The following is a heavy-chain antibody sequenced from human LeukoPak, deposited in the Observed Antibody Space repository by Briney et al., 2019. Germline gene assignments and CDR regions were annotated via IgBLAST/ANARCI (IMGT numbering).Heavy chain of an antibody. CDR1: GFTFSSYA. D-gene: IGHD3-22*01. CDR3: ARDYYDSSGAYYFDY. V-gene: IGHV3-53*01. J-gene: IGHJ4*02. CDR2: IYSGGST. Sequence: VGSLRLSCAASGFTFSSYAMSWVRQAPGKGLEWVSVIYSGGSTYYADSVKGRFTISRDNSKNTLYLQMNSLRAEDTAVYYCARDYYDSSGAYYFDYWGQGTLVTVSS.